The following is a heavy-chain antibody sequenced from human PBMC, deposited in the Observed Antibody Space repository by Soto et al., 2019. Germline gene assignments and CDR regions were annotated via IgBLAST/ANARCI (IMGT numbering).Heavy chain of an antibody. CDR3: PAYYDLGSGHTPL. CDR2: IKSKADGETT. CDR1: GFSFNNVW. D-gene: IGHD3-3*01. V-gene: IGHV3-15*07. J-gene: IGHJ4*02. Sequence: EVQLVESGGGLVKPGGSLGLSCGASGFSFNNVWMHWVRQAPGRGLEWVGRIKSKADGETTDYAEPVKGRFTVSRDDSKNTVYLQMNSLKTEDTATYYCPAYYDLGSGHTPLWGQGTLVTVSS.